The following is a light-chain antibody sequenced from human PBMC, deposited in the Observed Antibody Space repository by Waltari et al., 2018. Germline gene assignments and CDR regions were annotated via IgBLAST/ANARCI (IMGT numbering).Light chain of an antibody. J-gene: IGKJ4*01. CDR3: QEFYGSLSRT. CDR1: QDIGTS. Sequence: DIQMTQSPSSLSDSVGDTITITCRASQDIGTSLAWYQQKPGEAPKLLVFVASRLQGGVPSRFSGNGSGTDFSLTIRSLQPEDFATYYCQEFYGSLSRTFGGGTKVDIK. V-gene: IGKV1-NL1*01. CDR2: VAS.